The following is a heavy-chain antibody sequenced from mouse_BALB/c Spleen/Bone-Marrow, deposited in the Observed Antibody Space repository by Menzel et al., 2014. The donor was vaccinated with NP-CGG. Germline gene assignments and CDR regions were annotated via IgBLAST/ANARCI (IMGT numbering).Heavy chain of an antibody. V-gene: IGHV1-82*01. CDR2: IYPGDGDT. CDR3: ARGGNYRFDY. D-gene: IGHD2-1*01. J-gene: IGHJ2*01. CDR1: GYAFSSSW. Sequence: QVQLQQSGPELVKPGASVKISCKASGYAFSSSWMNWVKQRPGQGLEWIGRIYPGDGDTNYNGKFKGKATLTADKSSSIAYMQLSSLTSVDSAVYFCARGGNYRFDYWGQGTTLTVSS.